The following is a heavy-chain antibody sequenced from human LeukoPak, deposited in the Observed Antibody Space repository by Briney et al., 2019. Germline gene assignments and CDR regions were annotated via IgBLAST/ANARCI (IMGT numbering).Heavy chain of an antibody. J-gene: IGHJ5*02. V-gene: IGHV3-74*01. CDR2: INSDDSII. Sequence: GGSLRLSCAAPGFTFSTYWMHWVRQAPGEGLVWVSRINSDDSIINYADSVKGRFTISRDNSKNTLYLQMNSLRAEDTAVYYCAKDYQQLVTYWFDPWGQGTLVTVSS. CDR1: GFTFSTYW. CDR3: AKDYQQLVTYWFDP. D-gene: IGHD6-13*01.